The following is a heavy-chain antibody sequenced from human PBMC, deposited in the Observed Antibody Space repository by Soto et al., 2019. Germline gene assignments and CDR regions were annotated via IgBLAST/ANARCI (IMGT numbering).Heavy chain of an antibody. D-gene: IGHD1-26*01. CDR2: TYSGGTT. V-gene: IGHV3-53*02. CDR1: GFTVSSYN. Sequence: EVHLVESGGGLMQPGGSLRLSCAASGFTVSSYNMIWVRQAPVKGLEWVSVTYSGGTTQYADSVKGRFTVSRDNSKNTLHLQMSSLRDDDTAVYSCARKLSGAVQGWAYGMDVWGRGTTVTVSS. CDR3: ARKLSGAVQGWAYGMDV. J-gene: IGHJ6*02.